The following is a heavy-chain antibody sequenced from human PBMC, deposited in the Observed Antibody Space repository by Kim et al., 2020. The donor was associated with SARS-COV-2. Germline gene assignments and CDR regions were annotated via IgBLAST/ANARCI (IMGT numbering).Heavy chain of an antibody. D-gene: IGHD3-9*01. V-gene: IGHV4-59*13. CDR3: ARGTELRYFDWLLSVRWFDP. CDR2: IYYSGST. CDR1: GGSISSYY. Sequence: SETLSLTCTVSGGSISSYYWSWIRQPPGKGLEWIGYIYYSGSTNYNPSLKSRVTISVDTSKNQFSLKLSSVTAADTAVYYCARGTELRYFDWLLSVRWFDPWGQGTLVTVSS. J-gene: IGHJ5*02.